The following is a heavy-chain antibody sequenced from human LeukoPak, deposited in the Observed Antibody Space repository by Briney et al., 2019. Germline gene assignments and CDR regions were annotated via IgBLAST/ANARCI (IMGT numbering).Heavy chain of an antibody. D-gene: IGHD3-10*01. V-gene: IGHV3-21*01. CDR1: GFTFSSYS. CDR3: ARALYIDYYGSGSYYNVGY. J-gene: IGHJ4*02. Sequence: PGGSLRLSCAASGFTFSSYSMNWVRQAPGKGLEWVSSISRSSSYIYYADSVKGRFTISRDNAKNSLYLQMNSLRAEDTAVYYCARALYIDYYGSGSYYNVGYWGQGTLVTVPS. CDR2: ISRSSSYI.